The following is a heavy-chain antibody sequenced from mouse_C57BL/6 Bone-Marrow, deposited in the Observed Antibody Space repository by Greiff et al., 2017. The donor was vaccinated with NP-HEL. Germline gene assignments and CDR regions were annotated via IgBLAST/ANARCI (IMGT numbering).Heavy chain of an antibody. CDR2: IYPSDSET. Sequence: QVQLQQPGAELVRPGSSVKLSCKASGYTFTSYWMDWVKQRPGQGLEWIGNIYPSDSETHYNQKFKDKATLTVDKSSSTAYMQLSSLTSEDSAVYYCARSRFYYYGSPSTFGYWGQGTTLTVSS. D-gene: IGHD1-1*01. V-gene: IGHV1-61*01. CDR1: GYTFTSYW. J-gene: IGHJ2*01. CDR3: ARSRFYYYGSPSTFGY.